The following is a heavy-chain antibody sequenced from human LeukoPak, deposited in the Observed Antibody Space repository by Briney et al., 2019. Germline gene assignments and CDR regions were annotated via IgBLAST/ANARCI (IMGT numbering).Heavy chain of an antibody. V-gene: IGHV4-38-2*02. CDR1: GYSLSSGFF. CDR2: FSHRGGS. D-gene: IGHD2-15*01. Sequence: SETLSLTCTVSGYSLSSGFFCDWIRQSPGKGLEWIGSFSHRGGSYHNPSLKSRVTISVDTSKNQFSLKLSSVTAADTAVYYCARGDDCSGGSCYMVNWFDPWGQGTLVTVSS. CDR3: ARGDDCSGGSCYMVNWFDP. J-gene: IGHJ5*02.